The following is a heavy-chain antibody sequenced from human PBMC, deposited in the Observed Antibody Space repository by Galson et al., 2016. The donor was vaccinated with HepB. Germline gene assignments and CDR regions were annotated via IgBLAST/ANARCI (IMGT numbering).Heavy chain of an antibody. CDR2: FDPEDVET. D-gene: IGHD1-1*01. CDR3: ATLQRNDGISRYYYGMDV. Sequence: SVKVSCKVSGHSLSELFMHWVRQAPGKGLEWMGGFDPEDVETIYAQKFQGRVTMTEGTSSDTAYMELSSLRSDDTAVYYCATLQRNDGISRYYYGMDVWGQGTTVTVSS. J-gene: IGHJ6*02. CDR1: GHSLSELF. V-gene: IGHV1-24*01.